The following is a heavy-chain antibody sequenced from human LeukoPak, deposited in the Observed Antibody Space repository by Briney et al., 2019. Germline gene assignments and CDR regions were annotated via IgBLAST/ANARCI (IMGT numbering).Heavy chain of an antibody. J-gene: IGHJ4*02. D-gene: IGHD3-10*01. CDR2: TSSDLNVK. V-gene: IGHV3-30-3*01. CDR1: GFTFRNYV. CDR3: AREGYYGSGSPPSLYFDY. Sequence: GGSLGLSCAASGFTFRNYVIHWVRQAPGKGLEWVAVTSSDLNVKLYADSVKGRFTISRDNSRSTLYLQMNSLRPGDTAIYYCAREGYYGSGSPPSLYFDYWGQGTLVTVSS.